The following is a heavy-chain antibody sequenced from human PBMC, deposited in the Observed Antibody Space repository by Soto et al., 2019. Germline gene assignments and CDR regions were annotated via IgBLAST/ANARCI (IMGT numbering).Heavy chain of an antibody. CDR1: GYTFTSYA. D-gene: IGHD3-16*01. CDR2: INAGNGNT. CDR3: AREPSYVWGSRGDQFDY. J-gene: IGHJ4*02. V-gene: IGHV1-3*01. Sequence: QVQLVQSGAEVKKPGASVKVSCKASGYTFTSYAMHWVRQAPGQRLEWMGWINAGNGNTKYSQKFQGRVTITRDTSASTAYMELSSLRSEDTAVYYFAREPSYVWGSRGDQFDYWGQGTLVTVSS.